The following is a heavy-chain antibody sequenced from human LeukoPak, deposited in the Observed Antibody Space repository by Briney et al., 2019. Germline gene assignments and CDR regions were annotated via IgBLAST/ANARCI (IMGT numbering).Heavy chain of an antibody. Sequence: GGSLRLSCAASGFTFNKAWMSWVRQAPGKGLEWVGRIKTEAGGGTTDYAAPVRGRFTISRDDSKNTLYLQMNGLKTEDTAVYYCTTVHSSGWYEFDYWGQGTLVTVSS. CDR1: GFTFNKAW. CDR3: TTVHSSGWYEFDY. D-gene: IGHD6-19*01. V-gene: IGHV3-15*01. CDR2: IKTEAGGGTT. J-gene: IGHJ4*02.